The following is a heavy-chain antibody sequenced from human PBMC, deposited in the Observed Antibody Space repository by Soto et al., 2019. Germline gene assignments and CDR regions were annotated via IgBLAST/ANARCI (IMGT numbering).Heavy chain of an antibody. CDR3: ARGRQDIVVVLAATWFDP. V-gene: IGHV1-69*01. CDR1: GGTFSSYA. CDR2: IIPIFGTA. D-gene: IGHD2-2*01. Sequence: QVQLVQSGAEVKKPGSSVKVSCKASGGTFSSYAISWVRQAPGQGLEWMGGIIPIFGTANYAQKFQGRVTITADESTSTAYMELSSLRSEDTAVYYCARGRQDIVVVLAATWFDPWGQGTLVTVSS. J-gene: IGHJ5*02.